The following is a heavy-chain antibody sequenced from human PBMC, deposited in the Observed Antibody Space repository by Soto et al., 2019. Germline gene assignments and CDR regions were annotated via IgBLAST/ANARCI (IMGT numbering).Heavy chain of an antibody. Sequence: ASVKVSCKASGYTFTSYGISWVRQAPGQGLEWMGWISAYNGNTNYAQKLQGRVTMTTDTSTSTAYMELRSLRSDDTAVYYCARDGSGYDFYYYYYYGMDVWGQGTTVTVSS. D-gene: IGHD5-12*01. J-gene: IGHJ6*02. CDR1: GYTFTSYG. V-gene: IGHV1-18*01. CDR2: ISAYNGNT. CDR3: ARDGSGYDFYYYYYYGMDV.